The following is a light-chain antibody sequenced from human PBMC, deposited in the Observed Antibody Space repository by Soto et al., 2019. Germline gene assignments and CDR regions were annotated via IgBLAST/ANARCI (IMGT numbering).Light chain of an antibody. CDR1: QSVYNN. V-gene: IGKV3-15*01. Sequence: EIVLTQSPCTLSLSPGERATLSCRASQSVYNNLAWYQQKPGQAPRLLIYGASTRATGIPARFSGSGSGTEFTLTISSLQSEDFEIYYCQQYNNWPITFGQGTRLEIK. CDR3: QQYNNWPIT. J-gene: IGKJ5*01. CDR2: GAS.